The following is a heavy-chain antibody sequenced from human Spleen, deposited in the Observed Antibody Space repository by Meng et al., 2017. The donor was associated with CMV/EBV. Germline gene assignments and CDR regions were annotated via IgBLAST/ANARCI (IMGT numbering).Heavy chain of an antibody. Sequence: GGSLRLSCVASGFTFSRYAMSWVRQAPGKGLEWVANIKQDGSEKYYVDSVKGRFTISRDNAKNSLYLQMNSLRAEDTAVYYCAREVIAARRGAIDYWGQGTLVTVSS. J-gene: IGHJ4*02. CDR1: GFTFSRYA. CDR2: IKQDGSEK. CDR3: AREVIAARRGAIDY. V-gene: IGHV3-7*01. D-gene: IGHD6-6*01.